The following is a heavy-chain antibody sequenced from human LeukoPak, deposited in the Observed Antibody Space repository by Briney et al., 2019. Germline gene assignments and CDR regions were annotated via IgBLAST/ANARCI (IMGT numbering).Heavy chain of an antibody. J-gene: IGHJ5*02. CDR3: AKGGTGSSPVRWFDP. Sequence: SETLSLPCTVSGDSISSSSSYHWDWIRQPPGKGLEWMGCISYGGGTYYYPSLKSRVTISVDMSKNQFSLKLTSVTAADTAVYYCAKGGTGSSPVRWFDPWGQGSLVTVSS. V-gene: IGHV4-39*01. CDR1: GDSISSSSSYH. CDR2: ISYGGGT. D-gene: IGHD1-26*01.